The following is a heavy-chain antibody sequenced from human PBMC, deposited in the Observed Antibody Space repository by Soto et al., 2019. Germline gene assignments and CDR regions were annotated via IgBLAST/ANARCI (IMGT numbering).Heavy chain of an antibody. CDR1: GFTFSSYG. D-gene: IGHD2-2*01. CDR3: AREIRDIVLVPAAPVQGMDV. V-gene: IGHV3-33*01. J-gene: IGHJ6*02. CDR2: IWYDGSNK. Sequence: GGSLRLSCAASGFTFSSYGMHWVRQAPGKGLEWVAVIWYDGSNKYYADSVKGRFTISRDNSKNTLYLQMNSLRAEDTAVYYCAREIRDIVLVPAAPVQGMDVWGQGTTVTVSS.